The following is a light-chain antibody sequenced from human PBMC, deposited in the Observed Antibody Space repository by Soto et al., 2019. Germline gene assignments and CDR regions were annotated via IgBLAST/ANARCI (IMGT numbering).Light chain of an antibody. J-gene: IGKJ1*01. CDR1: QSVSGSY. CDR2: GAS. Sequence: EFVLTQSPGTLSLSPGERATLSCRASQSVSGSYLAWYQQKPGQSPRLLIYGASSRATGIPDRFSGSGSGTDFTLTISRVEPEDFAVYFCQQYGSPWTFGQGTKVEIK. CDR3: QQYGSPWT. V-gene: IGKV3-20*01.